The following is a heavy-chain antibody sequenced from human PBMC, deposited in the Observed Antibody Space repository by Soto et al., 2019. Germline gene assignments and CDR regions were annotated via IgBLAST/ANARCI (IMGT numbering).Heavy chain of an antibody. D-gene: IGHD4-4*01. Sequence: PGGSLRLSCAASGFTFSSFAMFWVRQAPGQGLEWVSTITGGGGTTYYADSVKGRFTISRDNSKNTVYLHMNSLRAEDTAIYYCAKDLWGVTTWTCVDYWGQRTLVTVSS. CDR3: AKDLWGVTTWTCVDY. J-gene: IGHJ4*02. CDR2: ITGGGGTT. CDR1: GFTFSSFA. V-gene: IGHV3-23*01.